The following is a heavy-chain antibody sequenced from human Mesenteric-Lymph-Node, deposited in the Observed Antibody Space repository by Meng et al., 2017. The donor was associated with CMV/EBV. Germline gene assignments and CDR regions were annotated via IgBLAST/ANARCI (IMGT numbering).Heavy chain of an antibody. CDR3: ASLSGSYGYYYGMDV. Sequence: SETLSLTCTVSGGSISSSSYYWGWIRQPPGKGLEWIGSIYYSGSTYYNPSLKSRVTIPVDTSKNQFSLKLSSVTAADTAVYYCASLSGSYGYYYGMDVWGQGTTVTVSS. J-gene: IGHJ6*02. CDR2: IYYSGST. V-gene: IGHV4-39*01. D-gene: IGHD1-26*01. CDR1: GGSISSSSYY.